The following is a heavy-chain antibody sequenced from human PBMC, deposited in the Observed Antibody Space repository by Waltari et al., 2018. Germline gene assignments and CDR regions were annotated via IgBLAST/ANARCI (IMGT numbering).Heavy chain of an antibody. D-gene: IGHD6-13*01. Sequence: QAPLVQSGAEVKNPGAVVKVSCKTSGYTCYNHTLHWVRQAPGKGLERMGWINSNSGGTKYAQTLQGRVTMTRDTSINTAYMELSSLRADDTALYYCARDQAAAGEFDYWGQGTLVTVSS. CDR2: INSNSGGT. CDR1: GYTCYNHT. J-gene: IGHJ4*02. CDR3: ARDQAAAGEFDY. V-gene: IGHV1-2*02.